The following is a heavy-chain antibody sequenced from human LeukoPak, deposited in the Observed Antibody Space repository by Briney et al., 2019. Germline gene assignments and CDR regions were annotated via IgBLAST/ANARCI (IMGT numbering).Heavy chain of an antibody. D-gene: IGHD6-19*01. V-gene: IGHV4-39*07. J-gene: IGHJ4*02. CDR1: GGSISSSSYY. CDR2: IYYSGST. Sequence: SETLSLTCTVSGGSISSSSYYWGWIRQPPGKGLEWIGSIYYSGSTYYNPSLKSRVTISVDTSKNQFSLKLSSVTAADTAVYYCARVQYSSGWRFDYWGQGTLVTVSS. CDR3: ARVQYSSGWRFDY.